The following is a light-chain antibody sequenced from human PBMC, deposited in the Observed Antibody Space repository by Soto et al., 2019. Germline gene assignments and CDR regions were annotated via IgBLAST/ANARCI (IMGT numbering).Light chain of an antibody. CDR1: QSVSSF. V-gene: IGKV3-20*01. CDR2: DAS. Sequence: EIVLTQSPGTLSLSPGERATLSCRASQSVSSFLAWYQQKPGQAPRLLIYDASSRATGIPDRFSGSGSGTDFTLTISRLEPEDFAVYYCQQYGGSPLFTFGPGTKVDIK. J-gene: IGKJ3*01. CDR3: QQYGGSPLFT.